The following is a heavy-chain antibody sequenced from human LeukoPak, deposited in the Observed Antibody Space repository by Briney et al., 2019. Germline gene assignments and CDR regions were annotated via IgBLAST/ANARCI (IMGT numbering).Heavy chain of an antibody. Sequence: ASVKVSCKASGYTFTGYYMHWVRQAPGQGLEWMGWINPNSGGTNYVQKFQGRVTMTRDTSISTAYMELSRLRSDDTAVYYCARGLAAPADYYYMDVWGKGTTVTVSS. J-gene: IGHJ6*03. D-gene: IGHD6-6*01. CDR2: INPNSGGT. CDR1: GYTFTGYY. V-gene: IGHV1-2*02. CDR3: ARGLAAPADYYYMDV.